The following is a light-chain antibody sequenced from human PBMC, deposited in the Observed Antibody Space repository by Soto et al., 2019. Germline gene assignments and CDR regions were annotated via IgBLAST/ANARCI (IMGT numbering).Light chain of an antibody. V-gene: IGKV4-1*01. CDR1: QSILYNSNNRNS. Sequence: IVMTQSPDSLAVSLGERATINCKSSQSILYNSNNRNSLAWYQQKRGQPPRLLIYWESARESGVPDRISGSGSGTYFTPSINRLQAEDVAVYYCQQYYTTPGTIGQGIKVQLK. J-gene: IGKJ1*01. CDR2: WES. CDR3: QQYYTTPGT.